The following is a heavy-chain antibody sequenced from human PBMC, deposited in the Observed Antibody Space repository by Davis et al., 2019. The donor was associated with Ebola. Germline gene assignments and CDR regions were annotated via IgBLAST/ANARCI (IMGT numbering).Heavy chain of an antibody. CDR1: GFTFSSYS. CDR3: ARGAGSPGVN. D-gene: IGHD2-15*01. Sequence: GESLKISCAASGFTFSSYSMNWVRQAPGKGLEWVSGISGGVAGGTTFYADSVKGRFTISRDNAKNTLYLQMNSLRAEDTAVYYCARGAGSPGVNWGQGTLVTVSS. J-gene: IGHJ4*02. CDR2: ISGGVAGGTT. V-gene: IGHV3-21*01.